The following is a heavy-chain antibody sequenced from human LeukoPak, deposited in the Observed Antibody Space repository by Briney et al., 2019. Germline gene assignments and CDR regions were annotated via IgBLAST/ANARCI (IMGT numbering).Heavy chain of an antibody. CDR3: ARDTGLEMATIKYYFDY. Sequence: PGGSLRLSCAASGFTFNSYSMNWVRQAPGKGLEWVSYISSSSSTIYYADSVKGRFTISRDNAKNSLYLQMNSLRAEDTAVYYCARDTGLEMATIKYYFDYWGQGTLVTVSS. V-gene: IGHV3-48*01. D-gene: IGHD5-24*01. J-gene: IGHJ4*02. CDR2: ISSSSSTI. CDR1: GFTFNSYS.